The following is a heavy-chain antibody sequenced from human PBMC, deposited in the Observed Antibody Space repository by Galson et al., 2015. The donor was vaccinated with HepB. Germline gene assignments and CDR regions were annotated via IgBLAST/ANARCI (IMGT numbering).Heavy chain of an antibody. D-gene: IGHD5/OR15-5a*01. CDR1: GGSISNSY. Sequence: LSLTYTVSGGSISNSYWSWIRQPPGKGLEWIGYIYYTGSTSSNPSRKSRVTISVDTSKNQFSLRLRSVTAADTAVYYCARHVSPGHDAFDIWGLGSMVIVSS. V-gene: IGHV4-59*08. J-gene: IGHJ3*02. CDR2: IYYTGST. CDR3: ARHVSPGHDAFDI.